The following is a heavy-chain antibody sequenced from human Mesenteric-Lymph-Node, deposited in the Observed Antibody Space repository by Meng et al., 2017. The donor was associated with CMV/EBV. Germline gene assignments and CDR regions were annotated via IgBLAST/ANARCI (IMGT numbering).Heavy chain of an antibody. CDR3: ARDRNNYDSFDY. CDR1: GLNLSSYS. CDR2: ISTGSRYI. V-gene: IGHV3-21*01. D-gene: IGHD1/OR15-1a*01. J-gene: IGHJ4*02. Sequence: GESLKISCAVFGLNLSSYSMNWVRQAPGKGLEWVASISTGSRYIYYADSVKGRFTISRDNTKNSLYLQMNSLRAEDTAVYYCARDRNNYDSFDYWGQGTLVTVSS.